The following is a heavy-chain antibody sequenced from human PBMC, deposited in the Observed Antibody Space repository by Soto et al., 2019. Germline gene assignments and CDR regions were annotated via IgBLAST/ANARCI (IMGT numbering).Heavy chain of an antibody. D-gene: IGHD2-15*01. J-gene: IGHJ4*02. V-gene: IGHV1-69*08. Sequence: QVQLVQSGAEVKKPGSSVKVSCKASGGTFSSYTISWVRQAPGQGLEWMGRIIPILGIANYAQKFQGRVTITADKSTSTAYMALSSLRSEDTAVYYCARETSYCSGGSCYRYYFDYSGQGTLVTVSS. CDR3: ARETSYCSGGSCYRYYFDY. CDR1: GGTFSSYT. CDR2: IIPILGIA.